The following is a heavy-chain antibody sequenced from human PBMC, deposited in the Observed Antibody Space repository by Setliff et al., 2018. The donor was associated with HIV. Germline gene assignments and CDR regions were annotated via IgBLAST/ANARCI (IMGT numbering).Heavy chain of an antibody. CDR2: INHSGST. CDR3: ARQPPLSVLQVWFDDY. V-gene: IGHV4-59*08. J-gene: IGHJ4*02. Sequence: SETLSLTCTVSGGSISSHYWTWIRQPPGKGLEWIGSINHSGSTYCTPSLKSRVTMSVDTSKNHFSLKLSSVTAADTAMYFCARQPPLSVLQVWFDDYWGQGTLVTVSS. CDR1: GGSISSHY. D-gene: IGHD3-10*01.